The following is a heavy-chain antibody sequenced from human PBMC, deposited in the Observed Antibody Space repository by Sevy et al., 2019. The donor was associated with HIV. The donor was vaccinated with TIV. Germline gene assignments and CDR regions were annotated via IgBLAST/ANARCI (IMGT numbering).Heavy chain of an antibody. J-gene: IGHJ4*02. CDR3: AREERSGTTTSFDY. CDR2: IWSDGSNK. V-gene: IGHV3-33*01. Sequence: GESLKISCAASGFTFSDYGMHWVRQAPGKGLEWVAVIWSDGSNKYYGDYVKGRFTISRDSSKNTLFLQMNSLRVDDTAVYYCAREERSGTTTSFDYWGQGALVTVSS. CDR1: GFTFSDYG. D-gene: IGHD1-7*01.